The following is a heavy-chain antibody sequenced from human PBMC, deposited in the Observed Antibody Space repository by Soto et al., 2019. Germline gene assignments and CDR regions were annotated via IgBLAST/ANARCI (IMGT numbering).Heavy chain of an antibody. V-gene: IGHV3-74*01. CDR1: GFSLSNYW. CDR3: ARAPGGYYTY. Sequence: EVQLVESGGGLVQPGGSLRLSCADSGFSLSNYWMHWLRQGPEKGLLWVSRINTDGSRTHYADSVTGRFTISRDNAKSTMYLKINSLRAENTAVYYCARAPGGYYTYWGQGTVVTVSS. J-gene: IGHJ3*01. CDR2: INTDGSRT. D-gene: IGHD2-8*01.